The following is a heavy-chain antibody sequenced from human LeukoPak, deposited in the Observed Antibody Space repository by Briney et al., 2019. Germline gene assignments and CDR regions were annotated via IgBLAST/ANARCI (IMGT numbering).Heavy chain of an antibody. CDR3: ARKQTGTMYDV. CDR1: GGSISSSSYY. J-gene: IGHJ4*02. D-gene: IGHD1-7*01. Sequence: SETLSLTCIVPGGSISSSSYYWARNRQSPGKELEWIGTFSSGGRAYYNPSLTSRVSISKDTSDNQFSLRLYSVTAADTAVYYCARKQTGTMYDVWGQGTQVTVSS. CDR2: FSSGGRA. V-gene: IGHV4-39*07.